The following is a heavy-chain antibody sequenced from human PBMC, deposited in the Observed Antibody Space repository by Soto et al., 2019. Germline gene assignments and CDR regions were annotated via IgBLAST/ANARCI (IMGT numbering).Heavy chain of an antibody. CDR1: GGSISTRSSY. V-gene: IGHV4-39*07. CDR2: IYYIGNT. J-gene: IGHJ6*03. CDR3: ARVAAFDCSSASCYAYYYYYYMDV. D-gene: IGHD2-2*01. Sequence: SETLSLTCTVSGGSISTRSSYWGWIRQPPGKGLEWIGSIYYIGNTYYNPSLKSRVTISVDTSKNQFSLKLSSVTAADTAVYYCARVAAFDCSSASCYAYYYYYYMDVWGKGTTVTVSS.